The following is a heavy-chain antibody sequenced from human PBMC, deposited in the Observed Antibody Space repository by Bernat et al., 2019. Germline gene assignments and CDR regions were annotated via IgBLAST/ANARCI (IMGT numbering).Heavy chain of an antibody. CDR3: ATRSDNGFDP. CDR2: FDPEDGET. Sequence: QVQLVQSGAEVKKPGASVKVSCKVSGYTLTELSMHWVRQAPGKGLEWMGGFDPEDGETIYAQKFPARVTRTKNTSTDKAYMELGGLSSENTAVYYWATRSDNGFDPWGQGTLVTVSS. CDR1: GYTLTELS. V-gene: IGHV1-24*01. J-gene: IGHJ5*02.